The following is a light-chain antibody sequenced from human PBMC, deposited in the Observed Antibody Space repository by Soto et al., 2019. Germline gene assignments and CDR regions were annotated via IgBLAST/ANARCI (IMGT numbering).Light chain of an antibody. Sequence: QSVLTQPASGSGSPGRSVTISCTGTSSDVGDFNYVSWYQHLPGRAPKLIIYDVTNRPSGISYRFSASKSGRTASLTISGLQAEDEADYYCSSYSSSTTHVVFGGGTKLTVL. CDR1: SSDVGDFNY. CDR2: DVT. J-gene: IGLJ2*01. CDR3: SSYSSSTTHVV. V-gene: IGLV2-14*03.